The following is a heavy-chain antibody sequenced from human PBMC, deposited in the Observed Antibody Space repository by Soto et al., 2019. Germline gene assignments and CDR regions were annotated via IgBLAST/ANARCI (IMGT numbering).Heavy chain of an antibody. D-gene: IGHD5-18*01. V-gene: IGHV4-28*01. CDR2: IFSTGST. CDR3: ASKPNSLYYFDF. Sequence: QVQLQESGPGLVKPSDTLSLTCGVSGSSISSNYWWGWIRQTPGKGLEWIGYIFSTGSTYYNPSLKSRVTMSVDTSNNQFSLRLNSVTAVDTAVYYCASKPNSLYYFDFWGQGTLVTVSS. CDR1: GSSISSNYW. J-gene: IGHJ4*02.